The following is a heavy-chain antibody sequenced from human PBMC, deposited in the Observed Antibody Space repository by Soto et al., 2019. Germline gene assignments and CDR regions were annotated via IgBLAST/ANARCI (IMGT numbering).Heavy chain of an antibody. CDR3: ARNQWELTF. D-gene: IGHD1-26*01. V-gene: IGHV3-11*01. Sequence: GGSLRLSCAASGFTLSDYYMTWVRQTPGKGLEWISYISSTGGTVNYADSVKGRFTISRDNSKNTLYLQMNSLRGEDTAVYYCARNQWELTFWGQGTLVTVSS. CDR2: ISSTGGTV. J-gene: IGHJ4*02. CDR1: GFTLSDYY.